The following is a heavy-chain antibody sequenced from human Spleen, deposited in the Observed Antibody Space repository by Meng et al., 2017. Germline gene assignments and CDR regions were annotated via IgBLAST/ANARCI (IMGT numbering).Heavy chain of an antibody. CDR2: IYYSGST. V-gene: IGHV4-59*01. Sequence: GSLRLSCTVSGVSISSYYWSWIRQPPGKGLEWIGYIYYSGSTNYNPSLKSRVTISVDTSKNKLSLKLRSVTAADAGVYYCARVSGDDEIGSWYYYGMNVWGQGTTVTVSS. CDR3: ARVSGDDEIGSWYYYGMNV. J-gene: IGHJ6*02. D-gene: IGHD4-17*01. CDR1: GVSISSYY.